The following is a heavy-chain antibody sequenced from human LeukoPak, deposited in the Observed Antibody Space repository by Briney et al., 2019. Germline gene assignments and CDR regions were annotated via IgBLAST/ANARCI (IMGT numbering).Heavy chain of an antibody. CDR1: GFTVSSNY. V-gene: IGHV3-66*01. Sequence: GGSLRLSCAASGFTVSSNYMSWVRQAPGKGLEWVSVIYSGGSTYYADSVKGRFTISRDNSKNTLYLQMNSLRAKDTAVYYCARDVRDEYTSGWYPIGYWGQGTLVTVSS. CDR2: IYSGGST. CDR3: ARDVRDEYTSGWYPIGY. J-gene: IGHJ4*02. D-gene: IGHD6-19*01.